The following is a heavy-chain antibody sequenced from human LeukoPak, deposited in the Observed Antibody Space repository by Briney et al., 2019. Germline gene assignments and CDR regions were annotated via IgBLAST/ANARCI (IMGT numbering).Heavy chain of an antibody. CDR1: GGSFSGYY. Sequence: SETLSLTCAVYGGSFSGYYWSWIRQPPGKGLEWIGEINHSGSTNYNPSLKSRVTISVDTSKNQFSLKLSSVTAADTAVYYCARGRIAARPVGAFDIWAKGQWSPSLQ. J-gene: IGHJ3*02. CDR3: ARGRIAARPVGAFDI. D-gene: IGHD6-6*01. CDR2: INHSGST. V-gene: IGHV4-34*01.